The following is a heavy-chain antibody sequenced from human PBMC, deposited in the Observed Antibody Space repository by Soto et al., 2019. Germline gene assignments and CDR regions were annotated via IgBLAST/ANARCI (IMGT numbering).Heavy chain of an antibody. CDR3: ARLQDYGADY. D-gene: IGHD4-17*01. Sequence: SETLSLTCTVSGGSISSYYWSWIRQPPGKGLEWIGYIYYSGSTNYNPSLKSRVTISADKSISTAYLQWSSLKASDTAMYYCARLQDYGADYWGQGTLVTVSS. V-gene: IGHV4-59*12. CDR2: IYYSGST. CDR1: GGSISSYY. J-gene: IGHJ4*02.